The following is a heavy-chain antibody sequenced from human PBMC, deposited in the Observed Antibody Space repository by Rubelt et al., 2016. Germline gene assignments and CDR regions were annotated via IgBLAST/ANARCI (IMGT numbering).Heavy chain of an antibody. J-gene: IGHJ4*02. D-gene: IGHD3-22*01. CDR3: AGHYFDSSALSDF. Sequence: MRRQQWGAGLFRPSQTLSLTCGVYGGSFSNYYWTWIRQPPGKGLEWIGDINKSGNTDYNPSLKSRVTISVDTSKNQFSLKLSSVTAADTAVYYCAGHYFDSSALSDFWGQGTLVTVSS. V-gene: IGHV4-34*01. CDR1: GGSFSNYY. CDR2: INKSGNT.